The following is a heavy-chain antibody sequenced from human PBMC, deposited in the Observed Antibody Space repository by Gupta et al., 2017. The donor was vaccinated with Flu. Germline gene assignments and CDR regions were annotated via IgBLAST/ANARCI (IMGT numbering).Heavy chain of an antibody. CDR2: ISYRDGT. CDR1: GVSISSYY. CDR3: AGDYSPTINGCDI. V-gene: IGHV4-59*01. Sequence: QLQLPDSGPGLVKSSHPLSLTCTVSGVSISSYYWSWSRQGAGKGLEYIGFISYRDGTNYMPYLKTRGTIALDTSTSQFYLELSSVTAADTAVYVGAGDYSPTINGCDICGQVRMGTV. D-gene: IGHD5-24*01. J-gene: IGHJ3*02.